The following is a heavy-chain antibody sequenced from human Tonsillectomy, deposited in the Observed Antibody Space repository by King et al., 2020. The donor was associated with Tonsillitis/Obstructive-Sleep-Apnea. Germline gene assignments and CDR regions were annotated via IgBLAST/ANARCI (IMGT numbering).Heavy chain of an antibody. CDR1: GGSISSSSYY. CDR2: MYYSGST. CDR3: ARSVMTTVTDPDFGY. J-gene: IGHJ4*02. Sequence: QLQESGPGLVKPSETLSLTCTVSGGSISSSSYYWGWIRQPPGKGLEWIGSMYYSGSTYYNPSLKSRVTISVDTSKNQFSLKLSSVTAADTAVYYCARSVMTTVTDPDFGYWGQGTLGNVSS. V-gene: IGHV4-39*01. D-gene: IGHD4-17*01.